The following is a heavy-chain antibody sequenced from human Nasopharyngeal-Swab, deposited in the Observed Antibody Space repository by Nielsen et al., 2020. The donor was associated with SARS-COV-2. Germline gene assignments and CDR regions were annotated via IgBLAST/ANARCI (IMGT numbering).Heavy chain of an antibody. D-gene: IGHD2-2*01. CDR3: ARRVATSWALDY. Sequence: GESLKISCAASGFSVSSNYMSWVRQAPGKGLEWVSVIYRGGSTYYADSVKGRFTISRDKSKNTLYFQMNSLRAEDTAVYYCARRVATSWALDYWGQGTLVTVSS. V-gene: IGHV3-53*01. J-gene: IGHJ4*02. CDR1: GFSVSSNY. CDR2: IYRGGST.